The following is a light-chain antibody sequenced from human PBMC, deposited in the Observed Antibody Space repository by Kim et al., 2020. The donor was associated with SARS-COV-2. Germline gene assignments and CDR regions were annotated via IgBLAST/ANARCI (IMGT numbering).Light chain of an antibody. CDR3: AAWDDSLSGWV. CDR2: RKN. J-gene: IGLJ3*02. CDR1: SSNIGSNY. V-gene: IGLV1-47*01. Sequence: QRSTISCSGSSSNIGSNYVYWYQQLPGTAPKHLIYRKNQRPSGVPDRFSGSKSGTSASLAISGLRSEDEADYYCAAWDDSLSGWVFGGGTQLTVL.